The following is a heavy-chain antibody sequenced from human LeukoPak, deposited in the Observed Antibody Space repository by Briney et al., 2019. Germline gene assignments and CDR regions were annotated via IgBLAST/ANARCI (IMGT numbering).Heavy chain of an antibody. CDR1: GFTFSSYW. V-gene: IGHV3-30*18. CDR2: MSFDGSYK. D-gene: IGHD2-15*01. CDR3: AKSSDFVLGSPDY. J-gene: IGHJ4*02. Sequence: GGSLRLSCAASGFTFSSYWMSWVRQAPGKGLEWVAVMSFDGSYKYYADSVKGRFTISRDTSKNTLYLQMNSLRAEDTAVYYCAKSSDFVLGSPDYWGQGTLVTVSS.